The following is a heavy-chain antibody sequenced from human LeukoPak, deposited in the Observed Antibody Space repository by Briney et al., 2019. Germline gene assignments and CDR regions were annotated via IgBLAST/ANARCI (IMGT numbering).Heavy chain of an antibody. CDR1: GGSISSGGYY. CDR3: ARSVSLYYFDY. J-gene: IGHJ4*02. CDR2: IYYSGST. Sequence: SETLSLTCTVSGGSISSGGYYWSWIRQHLGKGLEWIGYIYYSGSTYYNPSLKSRVTISVDTSKNQFSLKLSSVTAADTAVYYCARSVSLYYFDYWGQGTLVTVSS. V-gene: IGHV4-31*03.